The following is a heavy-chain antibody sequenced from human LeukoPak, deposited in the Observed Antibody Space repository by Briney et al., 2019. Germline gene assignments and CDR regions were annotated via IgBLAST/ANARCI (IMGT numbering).Heavy chain of an antibody. Sequence: GGSLRLSCAASGFTVSSNYMSWVRQAPGKGLEWVSVIYSGGSTYYADSVKGRFTISRDNSKNTLYLQMNSLRAEDTAVYYCARAEWLPGGMDVWGQGTTVTVSS. CDR2: IYSGGST. D-gene: IGHD5-12*01. V-gene: IGHV3-66*01. CDR1: GFTVSSNY. CDR3: ARAEWLPGGMDV. J-gene: IGHJ6*02.